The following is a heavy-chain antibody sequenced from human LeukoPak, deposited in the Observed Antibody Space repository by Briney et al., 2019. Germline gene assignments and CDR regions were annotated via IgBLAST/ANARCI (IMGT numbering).Heavy chain of an antibody. Sequence: GGSLRLSCAASGFTFRNYWMSWVRQVPGKGLEWVVNINEGGNEKNYVASVKGRFTASRDNAQNSLYLQMNSLRVEDTAVYYCARHPNSNWDYWGQGTLVTVSS. CDR2: INEGGNEK. D-gene: IGHD6-13*01. V-gene: IGHV3-7*03. CDR3: ARHPNSNWDY. J-gene: IGHJ4*02. CDR1: GFTFRNYW.